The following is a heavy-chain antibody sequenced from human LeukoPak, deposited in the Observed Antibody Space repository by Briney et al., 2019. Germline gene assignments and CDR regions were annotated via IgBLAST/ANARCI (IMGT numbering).Heavy chain of an antibody. D-gene: IGHD5-18*01. J-gene: IGHJ4*02. Sequence: SETLSLTCAVYGGSFSGYYWSWIRQPPGKGLEWIGEINHSGSTNYNPSLKSRVTISVDTSKNQFSLKLSSVTAADTAAYYCARDTDTYGYGLGYWGQGTLVTVS. V-gene: IGHV4-34*01. CDR3: ARDTDTYGYGLGY. CDR1: GGSFSGYY. CDR2: INHSGST.